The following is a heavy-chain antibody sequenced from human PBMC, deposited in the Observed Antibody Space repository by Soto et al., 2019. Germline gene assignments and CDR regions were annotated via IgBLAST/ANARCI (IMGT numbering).Heavy chain of an antibody. D-gene: IGHD3-10*01. J-gene: IGHJ3*02. Sequence: LSLTCTVSGGSISSGGYYWSWIRQHPGKGLEWIGYIYYSGSTYYNPSLKSRVTISVDTSKNQFSLKLSSVTAADTAVYYCARRHRGGVAFDIWGQGTMVTVSS. CDR3: ARRHRGGVAFDI. CDR2: IYYSGST. V-gene: IGHV4-31*03. CDR1: GGSISSGGYY.